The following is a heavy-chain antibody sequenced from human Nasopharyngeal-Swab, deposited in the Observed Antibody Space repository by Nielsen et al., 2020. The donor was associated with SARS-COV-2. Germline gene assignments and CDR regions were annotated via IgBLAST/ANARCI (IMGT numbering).Heavy chain of an antibody. CDR3: ARDPGGSYYFDY. CDR1: GFTFSSYG. D-gene: IGHD1-26*01. J-gene: IGHJ4*02. Sequence: GESLKISCAASGFTFSSYGMHWVRQAPGKGLEWVAVISYGGSNKYYADSVKGRFTISRDNSKNTLYLQMNSLRAEDTAVYYCARDPGGSYYFDYWGQGTLVTVSS. V-gene: IGHV3-30*03. CDR2: ISYGGSNK.